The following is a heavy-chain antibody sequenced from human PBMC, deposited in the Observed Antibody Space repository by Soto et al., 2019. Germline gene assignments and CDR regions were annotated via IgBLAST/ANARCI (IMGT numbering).Heavy chain of an antibody. D-gene: IGHD1-26*01. V-gene: IGHV1-2*02. CDR1: GYTFTDYH. CDR2: ITPKSGEI. J-gene: IGHJ4*02. Sequence: QVHLVQSGAEVKRPGDSVKVSCKASGYTFTDYHIHWVRQAPGQGLEWMGRITPKSGEIYYSPKFQGRVTLTRDTSISTDYMDLTPLRLDDTAVYYCARAPIWGPTGDFDYWGQGTLANVSS. CDR3: ARAPIWGPTGDFDY.